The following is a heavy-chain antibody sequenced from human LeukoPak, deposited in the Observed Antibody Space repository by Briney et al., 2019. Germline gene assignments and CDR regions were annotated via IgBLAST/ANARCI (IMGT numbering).Heavy chain of an antibody. J-gene: IGHJ4*02. Sequence: GRSLRLSCAASGFTFDDYAMHWVRHAAGKGLEWVSGISWNSGTIGYADSVKGRFTISRDNAKNSLYLQMNSLRAEDTALYYCAKDVFTMVRGVLEYWGQGTLVTVSS. V-gene: IGHV3-9*01. D-gene: IGHD3-10*01. CDR2: ISWNSGTI. CDR1: GFTFDDYA. CDR3: AKDVFTMVRGVLEY.